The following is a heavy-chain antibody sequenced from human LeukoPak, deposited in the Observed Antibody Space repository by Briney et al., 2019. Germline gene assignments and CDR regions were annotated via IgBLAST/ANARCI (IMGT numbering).Heavy chain of an antibody. J-gene: IGHJ5*02. Sequence: PSETLSLTCTVSGGSISSGDYYWSWIRQPPGKGLEWIGYIYYSGSTYYNPSLKSRVTISVDTSKYQFSLKLSSVTAADTAVYYCARDRYYYDSSGYYSNWFDPWGQGTLVTVSS. CDR2: IYYSGST. CDR3: ARDRYYYDSSGYYSNWFDP. V-gene: IGHV4-30-4*01. D-gene: IGHD3-22*01. CDR1: GGSISSGDYY.